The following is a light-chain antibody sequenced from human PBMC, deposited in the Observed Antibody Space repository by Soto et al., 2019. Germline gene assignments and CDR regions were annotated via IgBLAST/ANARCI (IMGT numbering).Light chain of an antibody. J-gene: IGLJ2*01. Sequence: QSALTQPPSASGSPGQSITISCTGTSSDIGGHNFVSWYQQHPDKAPRLLIFEVNKRPSGVPDRFSASKSGIPASLTVSGLQPEDEAAYFCSSYTGTDNSVIFGGGTKLTVL. CDR1: SSDIGGHNF. CDR2: EVN. CDR3: SSYTGTDNSVI. V-gene: IGLV2-8*01.